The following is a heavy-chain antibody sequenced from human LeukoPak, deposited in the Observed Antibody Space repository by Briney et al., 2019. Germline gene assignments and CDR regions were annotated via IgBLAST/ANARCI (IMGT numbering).Heavy chain of an antibody. Sequence: GGSLRLSCAASGFTFAIHAMTWVRQAPGKGLEWVSGISGDGASTHYAESVKGQFTISRDNSKNTLYLQMSSLRAEDTAVYYCVKGHSSGWYGGQAFDIWGQGTMVTVSS. J-gene: IGHJ3*02. CDR1: GFTFAIHA. D-gene: IGHD6-19*01. V-gene: IGHV3-23*01. CDR2: ISGDGAST. CDR3: VKGHSSGWYGGQAFDI.